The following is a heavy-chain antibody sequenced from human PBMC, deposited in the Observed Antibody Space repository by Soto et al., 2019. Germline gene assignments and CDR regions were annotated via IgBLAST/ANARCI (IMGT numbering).Heavy chain of an antibody. CDR3: AKDPFVWGPEISFLEWLLPDY. J-gene: IGHJ4*02. V-gene: IGHV3-30*18. CDR1: GFTFSSYG. D-gene: IGHD3-3*01. CDR2: ISYDGSNK. Sequence: QVQLVESGGGVVQPGRSLRLSCAASGFTFSSYGMHCVRQAPGKGLEWVAVISYDGSNKYYADSVKGRFTISRDNSKNTLYLQMNSLRAEDTAVYYCAKDPFVWGPEISFLEWLLPDYWGQGTLVTVSS.